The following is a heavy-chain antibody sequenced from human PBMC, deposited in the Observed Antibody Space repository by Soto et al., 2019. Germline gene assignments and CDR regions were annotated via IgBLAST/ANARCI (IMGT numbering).Heavy chain of an antibody. CDR1: GYTFSGFY. V-gene: IGHV1-2*02. J-gene: IGHJ4*02. D-gene: IGHD6-19*01. CDR2: INPNSGGT. CDR3: ASAAVTGTAGLDF. Sequence: VASVKVSCKASGYTFSGFYMHWVRQAPGQGREWMGWINPNSGGTKSAEKFQGRVTMTRDTSISTAYLELSRLTSDDTAVYYCASAAVTGTAGLDFWGQGTQVTVSA.